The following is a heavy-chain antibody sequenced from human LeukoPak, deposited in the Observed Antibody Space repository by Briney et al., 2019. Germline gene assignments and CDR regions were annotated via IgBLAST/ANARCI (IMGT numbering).Heavy chain of an antibody. D-gene: IGHD4-17*01. Sequence: SQTLSLTCTVSGGSISSGDYYWSWIRQPPGKGLEWIGYSYYSGSTYYNPSLKSRVTISVDTSKNQFSLKLSSVTAADTAVYYCARGAKGDYGDYRADDAFDIWGQGTMVTVSS. J-gene: IGHJ3*02. CDR3: ARGAKGDYGDYRADDAFDI. CDR1: GGSISSGDYY. V-gene: IGHV4-30-4*01. CDR2: SYYSGST.